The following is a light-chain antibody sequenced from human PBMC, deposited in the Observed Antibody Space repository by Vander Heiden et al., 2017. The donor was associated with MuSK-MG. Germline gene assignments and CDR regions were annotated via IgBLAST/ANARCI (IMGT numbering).Light chain of an antibody. CDR2: WAS. V-gene: IGKV4-1*01. CDR1: HSGLYSSNNKNY. CDR3: QQDDSAPIT. Sequence: DIVMTEAPCSLAVSPGERATIHCQSRHSGLYSSNNKNYLAWYQQQPGQPPRLLIYWASTRASGVPDRCSSSGSVTDFTLTSSSLQDEDVAVYYYQQDDSAPITFGQGTKVEIK. J-gene: IGKJ2*01.